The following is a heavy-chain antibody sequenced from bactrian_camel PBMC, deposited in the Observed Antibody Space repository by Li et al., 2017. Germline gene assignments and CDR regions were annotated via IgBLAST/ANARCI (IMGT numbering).Heavy chain of an antibody. Sequence: QVQLVESGGVSVPPGGSMTLSCTPSVYTSRTNCMGWFRQAPGKEREGVAAADLGGGRENYADSVKGRFTISQDNSKNTLYLQMTDLKPEDTAMYYCAADRSYLPFSRGRAGYWGQGTQVTVS. CDR2: ADLGGGRE. CDR3: AADRSYLPFSRGRAGY. CDR1: VYTSRTNC. D-gene: IGHD5*01. V-gene: IGHV3S54*01. J-gene: IGHJ4*01.